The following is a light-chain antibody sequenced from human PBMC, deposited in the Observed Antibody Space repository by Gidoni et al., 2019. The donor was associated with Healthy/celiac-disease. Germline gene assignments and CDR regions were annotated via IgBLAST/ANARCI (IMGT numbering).Light chain of an antibody. CDR3: SSYTSSSTGV. Sequence: ISCTGTSSDVGSYNRVSWYQQPPGTAPKLMLYEVSNRPSGVPDRFSGSKSGHTASLTISGPQAEDEADYYCSSYTSSSTGVFGGGTKLTVL. V-gene: IGLV2-18*02. CDR1: SSDVGSYNR. CDR2: EVS. J-gene: IGLJ3*02.